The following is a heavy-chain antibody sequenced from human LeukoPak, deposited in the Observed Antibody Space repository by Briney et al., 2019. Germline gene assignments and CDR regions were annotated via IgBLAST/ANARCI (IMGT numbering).Heavy chain of an antibody. V-gene: IGHV4-4*07. Sequence: PSETLSLTCTVSGGSISSYYWSWIRQPAGKGLEWIGRIYTSGSTNYNPSLKSRVTMSVDTSKNQFSLKLSSVTVADTAVYYCARDWSEDSSGYYEYYFDYWGQGTLVTVSS. CDR3: ARDWSEDSSGYYEYYFDY. D-gene: IGHD3-22*01. CDR1: GGSISSYY. J-gene: IGHJ4*02. CDR2: IYTSGST.